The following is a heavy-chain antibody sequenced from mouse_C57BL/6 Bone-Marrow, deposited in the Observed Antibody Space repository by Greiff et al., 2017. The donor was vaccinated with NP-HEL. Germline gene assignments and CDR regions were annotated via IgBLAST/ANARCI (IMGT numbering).Heavy chain of an antibody. J-gene: IGHJ1*03. D-gene: IGHD1-1*01. V-gene: IGHV1-50*01. CDR3: AVDHTTGGAAGWYFDV. Sequence: VQLQQPGAELVKPGASVKLSCKASGYTFTSYWMQWVKQRPGQGLEWIGDIDPTDSYTNYNQKFKGKATLTVDTSSSTAYMQLSSLTSEDSAVYYCAVDHTTGGAAGWYFDVWGTGTTVTVSS. CDR1: GYTFTSYW. CDR2: IDPTDSYT.